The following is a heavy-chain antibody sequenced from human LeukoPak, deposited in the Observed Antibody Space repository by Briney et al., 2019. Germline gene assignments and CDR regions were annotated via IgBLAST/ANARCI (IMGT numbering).Heavy chain of an antibody. V-gene: IGHV4-34*01. CDR1: GGSFSVYY. CDR3: ARGPRYCSGGSCSTAYYYYYMDV. CDR2: INHRGST. D-gene: IGHD2-15*01. J-gene: IGHJ6*03. Sequence: SETLSLTCAVYGGSFSVYYWSWIRQPPGKGREWIGEINHRGSTNYNPSLKSRVTISVDTSKNQFSLKLSSVTAADTAVYYCARGPRYCSGGSCSTAYYYYYMDVWGKGTTVTVSS.